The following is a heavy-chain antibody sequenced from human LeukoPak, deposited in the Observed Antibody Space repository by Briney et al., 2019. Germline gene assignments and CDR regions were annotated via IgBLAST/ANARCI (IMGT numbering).Heavy chain of an antibody. J-gene: IGHJ6*02. Sequence: GASVKVSCKASGYTFTSYDINWVRQATGQGLEWMGWMNPNSGNTGYAQKFQGRVTMTRNTSISTAYMELSSLRSDDTAVYYCARDRTIGYGMDVWGQGTTVTVSS. V-gene: IGHV1-8*01. D-gene: IGHD1-26*01. CDR3: ARDRTIGYGMDV. CDR1: GYTFTSYD. CDR2: MNPNSGNT.